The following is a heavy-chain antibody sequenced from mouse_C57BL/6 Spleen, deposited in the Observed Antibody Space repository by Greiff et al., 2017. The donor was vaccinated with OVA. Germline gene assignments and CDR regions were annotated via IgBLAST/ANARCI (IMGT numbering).Heavy chain of an antibody. CDR1: GYTFTSYW. V-gene: IGHV1-59*01. CDR3: ARRSSGYFDV. Sequence: QVQLQQPGAELVRPGTSVKLSCKASGYTFTSYWMHWVKQRPGQGLEWIGVIDPSDSYTNYNQKFKGKATLTVDTSSGTAYMQRSSLTSEDSAVYYCARRSSGYFDVWGTGTTVTVSS. J-gene: IGHJ1*03. CDR2: IDPSDSYT. D-gene: IGHD1-1*01.